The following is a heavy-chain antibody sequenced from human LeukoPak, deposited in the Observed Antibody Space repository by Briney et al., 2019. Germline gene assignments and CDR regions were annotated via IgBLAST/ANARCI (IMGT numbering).Heavy chain of an antibody. CDR3: AKSFYCSGGSCYSGIDY. CDR2: IWYDGSNK. J-gene: IGHJ4*02. Sequence: HPGGSLRLSCAASGFTFSSYGMHWVRQAPGKGLGWVAVIWYDGSNKYYADSVKGRFTISRDNSKNTLYLQMNSLRAEDTAVYYCAKSFYCSGGSCYSGIDYWGQGTLVTVSS. CDR1: GFTFSSYG. D-gene: IGHD2-15*01. V-gene: IGHV3-33*06.